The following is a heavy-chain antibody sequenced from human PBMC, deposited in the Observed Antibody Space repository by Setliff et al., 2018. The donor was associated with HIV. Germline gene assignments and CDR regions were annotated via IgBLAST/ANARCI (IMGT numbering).Heavy chain of an antibody. Sequence: GESLKISCAPSGFSFSNYWMHWVRQAPGEGLVWVSRINSDGSIIDYADSVKGRFTISRDNAKNTLYLQMNSLRVDDTAVYYCARAGEYRFDYWGQGTQVTVSS. CDR3: ARAGEYRFDY. D-gene: IGHD2-2*01. CDR2: INSDGSII. J-gene: IGHJ4*02. CDR1: GFSFSNYW. V-gene: IGHV3-74*01.